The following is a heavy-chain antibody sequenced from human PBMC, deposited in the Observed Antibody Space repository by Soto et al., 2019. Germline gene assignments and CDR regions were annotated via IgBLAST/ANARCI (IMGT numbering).Heavy chain of an antibody. J-gene: IGHJ6*02. CDR2: IVAGSGNT. CDR3: AAEAPESGMDV. V-gene: IGHV1-58*01. Sequence: ASVKVSCKASGFTFTSSAVQWVRQARGQRLEWIGWIVAGSGNTNYAQKFQERVTITRDMSTSTAYMELSSLRSEDTAVYYCAAEAPESGMDVWGQGTTVTVSS. CDR1: GFTFTSSA.